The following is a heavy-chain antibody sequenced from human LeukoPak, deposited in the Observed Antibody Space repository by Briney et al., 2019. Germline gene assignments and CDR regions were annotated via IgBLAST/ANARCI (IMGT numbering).Heavy chain of an antibody. CDR3: ARALYDFWSGYPGCWFDP. J-gene: IGHJ5*02. CDR2: IYYSGST. Sequence: SETLSLTCTVSGGSISSHYWSWIRQPPGKGLEWIGYIYYSGSTNYNPSLKSRVTISADTSKNQFSLKLSSVTAADTAVYYCARALYDFWSGYPGCWFDPWGQGTLVTVSS. V-gene: IGHV4-59*11. CDR1: GGSISSHY. D-gene: IGHD3-3*01.